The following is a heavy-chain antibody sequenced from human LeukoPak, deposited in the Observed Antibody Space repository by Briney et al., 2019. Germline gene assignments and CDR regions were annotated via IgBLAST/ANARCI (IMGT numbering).Heavy chain of an antibody. J-gene: IGHJ4*02. V-gene: IGHV4-39*07. CDR1: GCSISSSSYY. D-gene: IGHD3-10*01. Sequence: SETLSLTCTVSGCSISSSSYYWGWIRQPPGKGLEWIGSIYYSGSTYYNPSLKSRVTISVDTSKNQFSLKLSSVTAADTAVYYCARDRVTMVRGAIQTDYWGQGTLVTVSS. CDR2: IYYSGST. CDR3: ARDRVTMVRGAIQTDY.